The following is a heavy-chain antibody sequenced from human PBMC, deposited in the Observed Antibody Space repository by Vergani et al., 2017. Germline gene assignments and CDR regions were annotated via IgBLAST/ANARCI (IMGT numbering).Heavy chain of an antibody. J-gene: IGHJ4*02. CDR3: VRASRGYSGYDDFDY. D-gene: IGHD5-12*01. CDR2: INPTSGST. Sequence: QVQLVQSGAEVKKPGASVKVSCKASGYTFTSYDINWVRQAPGQGLEWMGIINPTSGSTTYAQTFQGRVSMTRDTSTSTVFMELSSLKFDDTAVYYCVRASRGYSGYDDFDYWGQGTLVSVSS. CDR1: GYTFTSYD. V-gene: IGHV1-46*03.